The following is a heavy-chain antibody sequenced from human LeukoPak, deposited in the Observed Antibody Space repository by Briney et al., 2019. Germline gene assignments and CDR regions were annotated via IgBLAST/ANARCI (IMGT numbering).Heavy chain of an antibody. V-gene: IGHV4-59*08. J-gene: IGHJ5*02. CDR2: IFYSGVD. Sequence: SETLSLTCTVSGGSINSYYWSWIRQPPGKGLEWIGYIFYSGVDRYNPALESRVTISIDTSKNQFSLKLSSVTAADTAIYYCARHDNYPGSGRGFGPWGQGTLVTVSS. CDR3: ARHDNYPGSGRGFGP. CDR1: GGSINSYY. D-gene: IGHD1-14*01.